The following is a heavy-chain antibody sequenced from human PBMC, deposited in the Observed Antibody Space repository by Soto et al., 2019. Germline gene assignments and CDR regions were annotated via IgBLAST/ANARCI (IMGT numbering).Heavy chain of an antibody. Sequence: GGSLRLSCAASGFTFSSYGMHWVRQAPGKGLEWVAVIWYDGSNKYYADSVKGRFTISRDNSKNTLYLQMNSLRAEDTAVYYCARVDDYGDSHPVDIWGQGTMVTVSS. D-gene: IGHD4-17*01. V-gene: IGHV3-33*01. CDR2: IWYDGSNK. CDR3: ARVDDYGDSHPVDI. CDR1: GFTFSSYG. J-gene: IGHJ3*02.